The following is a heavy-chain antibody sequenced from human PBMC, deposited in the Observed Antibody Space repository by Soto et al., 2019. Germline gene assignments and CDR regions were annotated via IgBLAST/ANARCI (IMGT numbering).Heavy chain of an antibody. Sequence: LSLTCAVSGGSISSSYWWTWVRQSPEKGLEWIGEIYHDGSTNYNPSLKSRVTMSVDKSQNHFSLKLNSVTAADTAVYYCASRPVGATLNFDYWGQGTLVTVSS. CDR1: GGSISSSYW. CDR2: IYHDGST. CDR3: ASRPVGATLNFDY. J-gene: IGHJ4*02. D-gene: IGHD1-26*01. V-gene: IGHV4-4*02.